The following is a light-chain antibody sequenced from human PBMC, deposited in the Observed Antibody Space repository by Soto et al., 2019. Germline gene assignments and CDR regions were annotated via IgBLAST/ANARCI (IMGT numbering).Light chain of an antibody. V-gene: IGKV3-20*01. J-gene: IGKJ3*01. Sequence: EIVLTQSPGTLSLSPGERATLSCTASQTISNNYLAWYQQKPGQAPRLLMYGASSRASDIPDRFSGNGSGTDFTLTIGRLEPEDSAVYYCQQYGSSPFTFGPGTKVDIK. CDR1: QTISNNY. CDR3: QQYGSSPFT. CDR2: GAS.